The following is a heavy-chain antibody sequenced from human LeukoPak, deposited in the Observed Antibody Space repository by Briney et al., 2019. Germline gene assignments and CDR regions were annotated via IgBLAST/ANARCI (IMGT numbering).Heavy chain of an antibody. D-gene: IGHD1-7*01. CDR1: GGSFSGYY. CDR3: ARKGTSELDY. J-gene: IGHJ4*02. CDR2: INHSGST. V-gene: IGHV4-34*01. Sequence: SETLSLTCAVYGGSFSGYYWSWIRQPPGKGLEGIGEINHSGSTNYNPSLKSRVTISVDTSKNQFSLKLSSVTAADTAVYYCARKGTSELDYWGQGTLVTVSS.